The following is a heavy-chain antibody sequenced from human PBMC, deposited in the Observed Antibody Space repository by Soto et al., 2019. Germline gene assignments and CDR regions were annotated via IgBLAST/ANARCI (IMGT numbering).Heavy chain of an antibody. V-gene: IGHV4-38-2*02. CDR3: ARDFRRSASYEHAFDI. Sequence: SETLSLTCAVSGYSISSGYYWGWIRQPPGKGLEWIGSVYHSGSTYSNPSLTSRVTISVDTSKIQFSLKLTSVTAADTAVYYCARDFRRSASYEHAFDIWGQGTMVTVSS. CDR2: VYHSGST. CDR1: GYSISSGYY. D-gene: IGHD1-26*01. J-gene: IGHJ3*02.